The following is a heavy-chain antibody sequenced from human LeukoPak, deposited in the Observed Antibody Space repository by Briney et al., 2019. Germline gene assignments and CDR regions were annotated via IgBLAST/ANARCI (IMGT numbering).Heavy chain of an antibody. J-gene: IGHJ6*02. CDR3: ARGYCSGGSCYSGVYYYYGMDV. Sequence: GGSLRLSCAASGFTFSSYDMHWVRQAPGKGLEWASAIRTAGDTYYPGSVKGRFAISRENAKNSLYLQMNSLRAGDTAVYYCARGYCSGGSCYSGVYYYYGMDVWGQGTTVTVSS. CDR1: GFTFSSYD. V-gene: IGHV3-13*01. D-gene: IGHD2-15*01. CDR2: IRTAGDT.